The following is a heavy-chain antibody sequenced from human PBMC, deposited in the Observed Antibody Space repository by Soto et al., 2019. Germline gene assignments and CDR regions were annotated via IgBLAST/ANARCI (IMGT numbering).Heavy chain of an antibody. V-gene: IGHV3-48*02. CDR1: GFTFSSYS. Sequence: EVQLVESGGGLGQPGGSLRLSCAASGFTFSSYSMNWVRQAPGKGREWVSYISSSSSTIYYADSVKGRFTISRDNAKNSLYLPTNSLRDEDTAVYYCAREGGSLNWFYPWGQGPLVTVSS. CDR2: ISSSSSTI. CDR3: AREGGSLNWFYP. D-gene: IGHD1-26*01. J-gene: IGHJ5*02.